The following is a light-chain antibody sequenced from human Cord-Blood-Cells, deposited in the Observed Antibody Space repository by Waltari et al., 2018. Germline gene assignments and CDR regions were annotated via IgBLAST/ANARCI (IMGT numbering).Light chain of an antibody. Sequence: EIVLTQSPATLSLSPGERATLSCRASQSVSSYLAWYQQKPGQAPRLLIYDASNRATGIPARFSGSVSGTDFTLTISILEPEDFAVYYCQQRSNWPPWTFGQGTKVEIK. CDR2: DAS. CDR1: QSVSSY. CDR3: QQRSNWPPWT. V-gene: IGKV3-11*01. J-gene: IGKJ1*01.